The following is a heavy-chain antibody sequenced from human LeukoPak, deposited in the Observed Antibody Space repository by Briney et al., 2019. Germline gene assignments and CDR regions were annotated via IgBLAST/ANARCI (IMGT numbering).Heavy chain of an antibody. CDR1: GFTFSSYA. CDR3: AKVQYSGSYYGDFDY. CDR2: ISGSGGST. J-gene: IGHJ4*02. Sequence: GGSLRLSCAASGFTFSSYAMSWVRQAPGKGLEWVSAISGSGGSTYYADSVKGRFTISRDNSKNTPYLRMNSLRAEDTAVYYCAKVQYSGSYYGDFDYWGQGTLVTVSS. D-gene: IGHD1-26*01. V-gene: IGHV3-23*01.